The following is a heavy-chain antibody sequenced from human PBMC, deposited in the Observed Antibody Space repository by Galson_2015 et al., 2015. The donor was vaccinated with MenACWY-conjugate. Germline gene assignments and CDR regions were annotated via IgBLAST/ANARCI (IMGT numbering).Heavy chain of an antibody. CDR1: GFTFSSHA. Sequence: SLRLSCATSGFTFSSHAMNWVRQAPGEGLQWVSSITTTGETAYYADSVKGRFTISRDTSKNTVYLQMNSLRADDTAIYYCARDMPGGFMPDFWGQGTLVTVSS. V-gene: IGHV3-23*01. CDR3: ARDMPGGFMPDF. D-gene: IGHD2-2*01. J-gene: IGHJ4*02. CDR2: ITTTGETA.